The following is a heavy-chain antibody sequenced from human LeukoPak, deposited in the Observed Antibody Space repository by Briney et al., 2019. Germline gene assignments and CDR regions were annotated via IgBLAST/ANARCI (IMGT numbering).Heavy chain of an antibody. CDR1: GFTFSSYW. CDR3: RTYYYDSSGYYGGAFDI. D-gene: IGHD3-22*01. Sequence: GGSLRLSCAASGFTFSSYWVSWVRQAPGKGLEWVANIKQDGSEKYYVDSVKGRFTISRDNAKNSLYLQMNSLRAEDTAVYYCRTYYYDSSGYYGGAFDIWGQGTMVTVSS. V-gene: IGHV3-7*01. CDR2: IKQDGSEK. J-gene: IGHJ3*02.